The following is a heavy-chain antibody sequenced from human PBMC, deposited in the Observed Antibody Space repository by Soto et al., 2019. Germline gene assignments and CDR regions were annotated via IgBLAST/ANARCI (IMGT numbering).Heavy chain of an antibody. J-gene: IGHJ4*02. CDR1: GFTFSMSA. V-gene: IGHV3-23*01. CDR3: ATVHSTSRSFDY. CDR2: TGLNGRTT. D-gene: IGHD6-6*01. Sequence: GGSLRLSCAASGFTFSMSAMSWVRQAPGKGLEWVSTTGLNGRTTYYADSVKGRFTVSRDNSKNTLDLQMNSLRAEDTAVYYCATVHSTSRSFDYWGQGTLVTVYS.